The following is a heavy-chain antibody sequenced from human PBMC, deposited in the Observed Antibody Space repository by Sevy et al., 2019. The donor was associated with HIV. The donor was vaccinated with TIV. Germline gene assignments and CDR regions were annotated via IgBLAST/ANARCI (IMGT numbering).Heavy chain of an antibody. D-gene: IGHD3-9*01. CDR2: IWYDGSNK. V-gene: IGHV3-33*01. CDR3: ARAEGRRYFDPSGWFDP. J-gene: IGHJ5*02. Sequence: GGSLRLSCAASGFNLRNYGMHWVRQAPGKGLEWVAVIWYDGSNKYYGDSVKGRFTISRDNSKNTVYLQMTSLRAEDTALYYCARAEGRRYFDPSGWFDPWGQGTLVTVSS. CDR1: GFNLRNYG.